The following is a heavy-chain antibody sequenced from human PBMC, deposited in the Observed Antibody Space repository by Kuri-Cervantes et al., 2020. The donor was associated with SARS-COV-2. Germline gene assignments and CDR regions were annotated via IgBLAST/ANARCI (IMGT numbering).Heavy chain of an antibody. CDR2: ISYDGSNK. J-gene: IGHJ4*02. D-gene: IGHD1-26*01. V-gene: IGHV3-30-3*01. CDR3: ARRSGSYYSYYFDY. CDR1: GFTFSSYA. Sequence: GGSLRLSCAASGFTFSSYAMHWVRQAPGKGLEWVAVISYDGSNKYYADSVKGRFTISGDNSKNTLYLQMNSLRAEDTAVYYCARRSGSYYSYYFDYWGQGTLVTVSS.